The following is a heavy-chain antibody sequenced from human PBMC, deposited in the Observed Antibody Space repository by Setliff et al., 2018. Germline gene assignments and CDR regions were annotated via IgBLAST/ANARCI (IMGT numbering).Heavy chain of an antibody. CDR3: ARAPAYVGNLMVVVTTEGYYFDS. D-gene: IGHD3-22*01. Sequence: EASVKVSCKASGYTFTSYDINWVRQATGQGLEWMGWMNPNSGNTGYAQKFHGRVTMTRNTSISTAYMELNSLRSEDTAVYFCARAPAYVGNLMVVVTTEGYYFDSWGQGTLVTVSS. CDR2: MNPNSGNT. J-gene: IGHJ4*02. CDR1: GYTFTSYD. V-gene: IGHV1-8*01.